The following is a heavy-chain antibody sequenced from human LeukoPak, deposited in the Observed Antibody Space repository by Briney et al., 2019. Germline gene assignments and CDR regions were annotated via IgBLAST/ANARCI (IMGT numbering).Heavy chain of an antibody. Sequence: GASVKVSCKASGYSFVSHGISWVRQAAGQGLEWVGWISPYKGTTTYAQNLQGRVCLTTDTSAEPAYRELRKLRFDDTAVYFCARDSVQPAADPKFDYWGHGVLVTVSS. CDR3: ARDSVQPAADPKFDY. V-gene: IGHV1-18*01. CDR1: GYSFVSHG. D-gene: IGHD2-2*01. J-gene: IGHJ4*01. CDR2: ISPYKGTT.